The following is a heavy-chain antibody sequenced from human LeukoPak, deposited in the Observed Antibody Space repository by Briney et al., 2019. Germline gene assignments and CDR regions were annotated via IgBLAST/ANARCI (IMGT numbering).Heavy chain of an antibody. V-gene: IGHV3-53*01. CDR3: ARGGDPQAANYYYYGMDV. Sequence: GGSLRLSCAASGFTVSSNYMSWVRQAPGKGLEWVSVIYSGGSTYSADSVKGRFTISRDNSKNTLYLQMNSLRAEDTAVCYCARGGDPQAANYYYYGMDVWGQGTTVTVSS. D-gene: IGHD2-21*02. J-gene: IGHJ6*02. CDR1: GFTVSSNY. CDR2: IYSGGST.